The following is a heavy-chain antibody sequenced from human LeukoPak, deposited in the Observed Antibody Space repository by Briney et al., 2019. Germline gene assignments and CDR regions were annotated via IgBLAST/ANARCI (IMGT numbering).Heavy chain of an antibody. CDR1: GYTFTGYY. CDR3: ARGEVGATTGSLCFDY. D-gene: IGHD1-26*01. V-gene: IGHV1-2*02. J-gene: IGHJ4*02. CDR2: INPNSGDT. Sequence: ASVKVSCKASGYTFTGYYMHWVRQAPGQGLEWMGWINPNSGDTNYAQKFRGRVTMTRDTSISTAYMELSRLRSADTAVYYCARGEVGATTGSLCFDYWGQGTLVTVSS.